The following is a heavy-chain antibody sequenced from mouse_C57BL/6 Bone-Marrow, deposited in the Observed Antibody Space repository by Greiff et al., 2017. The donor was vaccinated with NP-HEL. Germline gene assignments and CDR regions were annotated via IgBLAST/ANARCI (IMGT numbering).Heavy chain of an antibody. CDR1: GYTFTSYW. Sequence: QVQLKQPGAELVRPGSSVKLSCKASGYTFTSYWMHWVKQRPIQGLEWIGNIDPSDSETHYNQKFKDKATLTVDKSSSTAYMQLSSLTSEDSAVYYCARSYYGSSLDYWGQGTTLTVSS. CDR2: IDPSDSET. CDR3: ARSYYGSSLDY. D-gene: IGHD1-1*01. J-gene: IGHJ2*01. V-gene: IGHV1-52*01.